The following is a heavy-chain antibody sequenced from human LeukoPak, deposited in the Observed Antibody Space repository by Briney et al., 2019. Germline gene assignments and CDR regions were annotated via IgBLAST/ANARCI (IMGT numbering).Heavy chain of an antibody. CDR2: INHSGST. CDR3: ARDRDGAYYYMDV. V-gene: IGHV4-34*01. D-gene: IGHD3-10*01. Sequence: PSETLSLTCAVYGGSFSGYYWSWIRQPPGKGLEWIGEINHSGSTNYNPSLKSRVTISVDTSKNQFSLKLSSVTAADTAVYYCARDRDGAYYYMDVWGKGTTVTVSS. J-gene: IGHJ6*03. CDR1: GGSFSGYY.